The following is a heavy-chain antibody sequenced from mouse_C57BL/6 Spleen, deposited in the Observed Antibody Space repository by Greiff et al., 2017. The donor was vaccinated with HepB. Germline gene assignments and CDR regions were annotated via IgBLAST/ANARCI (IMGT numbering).Heavy chain of an antibody. J-gene: IGHJ4*01. CDR3: ARPGYYYAMDY. Sequence: EVQLVESGGGLVKPGGSLKLSCAASGFTFSDYGMHWVRQPPEKGLEWVAYISSGSSTIYYADTVKGRFTISRDNAKNTLFLQMTRLRAEATSMYYCARPGYYYAMDYWGQGTSVTVSS. V-gene: IGHV5-17*01. CDR1: GFTFSDYG. CDR2: ISSGSSTI.